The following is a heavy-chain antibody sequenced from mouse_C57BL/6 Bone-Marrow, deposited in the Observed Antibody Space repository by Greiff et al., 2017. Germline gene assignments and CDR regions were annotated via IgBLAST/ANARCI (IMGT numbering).Heavy chain of an antibody. J-gene: IGHJ1*03. CDR3: ARGYYDWYFDV. CDR1: GYSITSGYY. Sequence: EVKLMESGPGLVKPSQSLSLTCSVTGYSITSGYYWNWIRQFPGNKLEWMGYISYDGSNNYNPSLQNRIPITRDTSKNQFFLKLNSVTTEDTATYYCARGYYDWYFDVWGTGTTVTVSS. V-gene: IGHV3-6*01. D-gene: IGHD2-3*01. CDR2: ISYDGSN.